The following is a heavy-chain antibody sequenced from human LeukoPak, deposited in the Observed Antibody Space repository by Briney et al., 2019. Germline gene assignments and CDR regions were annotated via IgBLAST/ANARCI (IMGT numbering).Heavy chain of an antibody. V-gene: IGHV6-1*01. CDR2: TYYRSTWLN. J-gene: IGHJ4*02. CDR1: GDTVSSNTAT. Sequence: SQTLSLTCAISGDTVSSNTATYNWLSLSPSRGLEWLGRTYYRSTWLNDYAPSVRGRITVSPDTSKNQFSLQLNSVTPEDTAVYYCARDRLAMGYWGQGTPVTVSS. CDR3: ARDRLAMGY.